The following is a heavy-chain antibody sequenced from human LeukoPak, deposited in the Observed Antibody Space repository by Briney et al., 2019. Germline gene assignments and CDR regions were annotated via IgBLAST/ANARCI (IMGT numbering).Heavy chain of an antibody. J-gene: IGHJ4*02. V-gene: IGHV4-39*01. D-gene: IGHD6-19*01. CDR3: ARGWLKTGFDY. CDR1: GGSISSSNYY. Sequence: PSETLSLTCTVSGGSISSSNYYWGWIRQPPGKGLEWIGDIFYSGSTHYNPSLKSRVTISVDTSKNQFSLQLNSMTPEDTGVYFCARGWLKTGFDYWGQGTLVTVSS. CDR2: IFYSGST.